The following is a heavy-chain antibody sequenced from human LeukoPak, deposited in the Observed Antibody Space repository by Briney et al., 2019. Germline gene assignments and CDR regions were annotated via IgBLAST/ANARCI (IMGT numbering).Heavy chain of an antibody. CDR2: TYYSGGS. J-gene: IGHJ4*02. D-gene: IGHD3-22*01. CDR3: ARLRNRYDTSGYYPFDY. V-gene: IGHV4-59*08. Sequence: PSETLSLTCTVSGDSISGYYWSWIRQPPGKGLEWIGYTYYSGGSNYNPSLKSRVTISVDTSKNQFSLKLSSVTAADTALYYCARLRNRYDTSGYYPFDYWGQGTLVTVSS. CDR1: GDSISGYY.